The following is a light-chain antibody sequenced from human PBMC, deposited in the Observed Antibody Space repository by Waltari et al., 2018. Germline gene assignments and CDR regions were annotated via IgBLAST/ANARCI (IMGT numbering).Light chain of an antibody. CDR2: GAS. J-gene: IGKJ2*01. CDR3: QQYNDWLLYT. CDR1: QSISVN. V-gene: IGKV3-15*01. Sequence: EIVLTQSPVTLSVSPGERATLSCRASQSISVNLAWYRQRPGQAPRLLIYGASTRATGIPARFSGSWSGTHFTLSISSLQSEDIAVYYCQQYNDWLLYTFGQGTKLELK.